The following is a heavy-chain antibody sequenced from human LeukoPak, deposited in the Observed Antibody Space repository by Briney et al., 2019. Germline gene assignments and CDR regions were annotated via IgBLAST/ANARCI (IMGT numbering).Heavy chain of an antibody. J-gene: IGHJ4*02. CDR2: ISYDGGNQ. D-gene: IGHD1-1*01. CDR3: ARGRHKRNWYGDFEY. V-gene: IGHV3-30-3*01. Sequence: GSLRLSCAASGFTFNNYAMQWVRQAPGKGLEWVTVISYDGGNQYYADSVKGRFTISRDNSKNTLYLQMNSLRPDDTAVYYCARGRHKRNWYGDFEYWGQGSLVTVSS. CDR1: GFTFNNYA.